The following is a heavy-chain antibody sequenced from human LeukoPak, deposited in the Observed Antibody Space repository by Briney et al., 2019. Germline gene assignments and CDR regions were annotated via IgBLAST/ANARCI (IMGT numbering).Heavy chain of an antibody. CDR1: GGSITNTNY. J-gene: IGHJ4*02. V-gene: IGHV4-4*02. CDR2: VNLQGST. CDR3: AREGGPYRPLDY. Sequence: SSETLSLTCGVSGGSITNTNYWTWVRQPPGKRLEWIGEVNLQGSTNYNPSLMGRVAISVDTSENHISLQLTSVTAADTAVYYCAREGGPYRPLDYSGQGTLVTVSS.